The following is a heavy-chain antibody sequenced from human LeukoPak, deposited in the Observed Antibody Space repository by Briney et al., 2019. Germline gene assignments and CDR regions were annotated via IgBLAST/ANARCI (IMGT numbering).Heavy chain of an antibody. V-gene: IGHV3-30*04. J-gene: IGHJ4*02. CDR1: GFTFSSYA. CDR3: ARAKTGGDGYNFDY. Sequence: PGRSLRLSCAASGFTFSSYAMHWVRQAPGKGLEWVAVISYDGSNKYYADSVKGRFTISRDNSKNTLYLQMNSLRAEDTAVYYCARAKTGGDGYNFDYWGQGTLVTVSS. D-gene: IGHD5-24*01. CDR2: ISYDGSNK.